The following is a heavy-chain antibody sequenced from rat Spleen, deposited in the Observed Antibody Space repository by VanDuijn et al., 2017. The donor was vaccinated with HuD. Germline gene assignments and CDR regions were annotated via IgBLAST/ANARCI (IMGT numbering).Heavy chain of an antibody. CDR3: ASSKGFHYYLPFAD. V-gene: IGHV3-3*01. D-gene: IGHD1-1*01. J-gene: IGHJ3*01. CDR2: INSAGTT. CDR1: GHSISSSYR. Sequence: EVQLQESGPGLVKPSQSLSLTCSVTGHSISSSYRWNWIRKFPGNKLEWMGYINSAGTTNYNPSLKSRISITRDTSKNQFFLRLISVSSADTATYYCASSKGFHYYLPFADWGQGTLVTVSS.